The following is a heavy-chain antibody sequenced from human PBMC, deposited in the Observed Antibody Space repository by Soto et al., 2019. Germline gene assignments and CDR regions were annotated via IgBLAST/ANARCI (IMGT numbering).Heavy chain of an antibody. CDR2: VSGSGGST. V-gene: IGHV3-23*01. Sequence: EVQLLESGGGLVQPGGSLRLSCAASGFTFSSYAMSWVRQAPGKGLEWISAVSGSGGSTYYADSVKGRFTISRDNSKDTLYLQLNNRRAEDTAVYYCANPPDYNWHDYWGQGTLVTVSS. D-gene: IGHD1-20*01. CDR3: ANPPDYNWHDY. CDR1: GFTFSSYA. J-gene: IGHJ4*02.